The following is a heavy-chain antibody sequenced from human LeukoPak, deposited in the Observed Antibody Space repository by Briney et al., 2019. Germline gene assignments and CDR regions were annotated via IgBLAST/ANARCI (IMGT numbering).Heavy chain of an antibody. V-gene: IGHV1-69*05. Sequence: ASVKVSCKASGGTFSSYAISWVRQAPGQGLEWMGGIIPIFGTANYAQKFQGRVTITTDESTSTAYMELSSLRSEDTAVYYCARGPYYYDSSGYYSDYWGQGTLVTVSS. CDR3: ARGPYYYDSSGYYSDY. J-gene: IGHJ4*02. D-gene: IGHD3-22*01. CDR1: GGTFSSYA. CDR2: IIPIFGTA.